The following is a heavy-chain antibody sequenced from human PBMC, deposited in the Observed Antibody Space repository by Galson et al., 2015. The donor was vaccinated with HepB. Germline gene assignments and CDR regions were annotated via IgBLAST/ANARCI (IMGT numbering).Heavy chain of an antibody. D-gene: IGHD3-10*01. J-gene: IGHJ3*02. V-gene: IGHV3-23*01. CDR3: AKDSFDYRSGNNDGFDM. CDR1: GFSFGSYE. Sequence: SLRLSCAASGFSFGSYEMSWVRQAPGKGLEWVSTFSGSSSNTYYSDSVKGRFSISRGNPKSILYLQMNSLRAEDTAVYYCAKDSFDYRSGNNDGFDMWGQGTMVTVSS. CDR2: FSGSSSNT.